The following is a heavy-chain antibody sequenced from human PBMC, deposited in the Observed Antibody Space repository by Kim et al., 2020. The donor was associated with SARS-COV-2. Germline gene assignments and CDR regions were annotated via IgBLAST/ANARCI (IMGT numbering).Heavy chain of an antibody. J-gene: IGHJ4*02. V-gene: IGHV3-23*01. D-gene: IGHD3-16*02. CDR3: AKNPFERAFGGVIGY. CDR2: ISGSGGST. Sequence: GGSLRLFCAASGFTFSSYAMSWVRQAPGKGLEWVSAISGSGGSTYYADSVKGRFTISRDNSKNTLYLQMNSLRAEDTAVYYCAKNPFERAFGGVIGYWGQGTLVTVSS. CDR1: GFTFSSYA.